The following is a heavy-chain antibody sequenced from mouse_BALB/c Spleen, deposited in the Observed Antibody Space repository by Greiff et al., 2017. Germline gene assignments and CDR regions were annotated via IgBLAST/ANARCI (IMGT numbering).Heavy chain of an antibody. CDR1: GFTFSSYA. J-gene: IGHJ4*01. Sequence: EVQGVESGGGLVKPGGSLKLSCAASGFTFSSYAMSWVRQSPEKRLEWVAEISSGGSYTYYPDTVTGRFTISRDNAKNTLYLEMSSLRSEDTAMYYCAREEYGNYAMDYWGQGTSVTVSS. CDR3: AREEYGNYAMDY. V-gene: IGHV5-9-4*01. D-gene: IGHD2-10*02. CDR2: ISSGGSYT.